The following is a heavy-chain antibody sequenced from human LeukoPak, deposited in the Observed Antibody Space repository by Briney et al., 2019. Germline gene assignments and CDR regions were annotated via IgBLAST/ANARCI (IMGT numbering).Heavy chain of an antibody. CDR1: GFAFSDYY. Sequence: SGGSLRLSCAASGFAFSDYYMSWVRQAPGKGLEWVANIKQDGSEKYYVDSVKGRFTIPRDNAKNSLYLQMNSLRAEDTAVYYCARDRLARSRYYDFWSGPLDYWGQGTLVTVSS. V-gene: IGHV3-7*01. J-gene: IGHJ4*02. CDR3: ARDRLARSRYYDFWSGPLDY. CDR2: IKQDGSEK. D-gene: IGHD3-3*01.